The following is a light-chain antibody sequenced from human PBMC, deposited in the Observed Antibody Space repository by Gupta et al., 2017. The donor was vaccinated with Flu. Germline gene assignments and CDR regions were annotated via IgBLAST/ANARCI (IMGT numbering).Light chain of an antibody. Sequence: QSALTQPASVPGSPGQSITISCTGTSSDVGRSDYVSWYQQHPDKAPKLIIYDVTNRPSGVSSRFSGSKSGNTASLTISGLQAEDETDYYCSSYTGGSTFYVFGTGTKVTVL. CDR3: SSYTGGSTFYV. CDR1: SSDVGRSDY. CDR2: DVT. J-gene: IGLJ1*01. V-gene: IGLV2-14*01.